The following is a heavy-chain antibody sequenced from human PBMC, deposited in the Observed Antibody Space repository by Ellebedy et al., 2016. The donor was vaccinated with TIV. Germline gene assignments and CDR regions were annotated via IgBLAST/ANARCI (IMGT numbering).Heavy chain of an antibody. CDR1: GFTFSSYA. V-gene: IGHV3-23*01. Sequence: GESLKISCAASGFTFSSYAMSWVRQAPGKGLEWVSAISGSGGSTYYADSVKGRFTISRDNAKNSLYLQMNSLRDEDTAVYYCARDRLGETTVECWGQGTLVTVSS. D-gene: IGHD3-16*01. CDR2: ISGSGGST. J-gene: IGHJ4*02. CDR3: ARDRLGETTVEC.